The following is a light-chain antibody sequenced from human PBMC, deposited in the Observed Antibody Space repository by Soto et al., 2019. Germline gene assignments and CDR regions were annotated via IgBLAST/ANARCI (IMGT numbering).Light chain of an antibody. V-gene: IGKV3-15*01. CDR2: GAS. CDR3: QQYENWPPYT. CDR1: HSVRSS. Sequence: EIVMTQSPATLSVSPGERATLSCRASHSVRSSLAWYQQKPGQAPRLLIHGASTRATGIPGRFSGSGSGTEFTLTISNLQSEDFGVYYCQQYENWPPYTFGQGTKVEIK. J-gene: IGKJ2*01.